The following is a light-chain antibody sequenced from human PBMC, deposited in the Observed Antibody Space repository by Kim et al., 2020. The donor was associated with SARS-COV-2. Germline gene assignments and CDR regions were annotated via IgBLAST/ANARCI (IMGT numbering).Light chain of an antibody. Sequence: GQRVTISCPGSASNIGGNYVFWYQQVPPTAPKLLIFRDNLRPSGVPDRFSGSKSGTSASLAISGLRSEDDGDFYCASWDDSLSGMVFGGGTQLTVL. J-gene: IGLJ2*01. CDR1: ASNIGGNY. CDR2: RDN. V-gene: IGLV1-47*01. CDR3: ASWDDSLSGMV.